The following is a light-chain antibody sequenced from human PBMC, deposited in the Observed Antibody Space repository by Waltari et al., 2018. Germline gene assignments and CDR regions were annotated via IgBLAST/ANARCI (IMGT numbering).Light chain of an antibody. V-gene: IGKV1-5*03. CDR1: QSISTW. CDR3: QLYNRDSDT. CDR2: RAS. Sequence: DIQMTQSPSTLSASVGDRVTITCRASQSISTWLAWYQQKPGEAPKLLIYRASSLQSGVPSRFSGSGSGTEFTLTIDSLQPDDFATYYCQLYNRDSDTLGQGTKLEI. J-gene: IGKJ2*01.